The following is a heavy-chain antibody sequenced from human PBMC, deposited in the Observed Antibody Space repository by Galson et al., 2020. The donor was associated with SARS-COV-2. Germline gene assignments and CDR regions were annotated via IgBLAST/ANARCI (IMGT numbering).Heavy chain of an antibody. CDR1: GGSISSGSYY. CDR2: IYTGVNT. J-gene: IGHJ4*02. Sequence: SETLSLTCTVSGGSISSGSYYWSWIRQPAGKGLEWIGRIYTGVNTNYNPPLKSRVTISVDTSKNQFSLKLSSVTAADTAVYYCARESRWDLYVDHWGQGTLVTVSS. V-gene: IGHV4-61*02. D-gene: IGHD1-26*01. CDR3: ARESRWDLYVDH.